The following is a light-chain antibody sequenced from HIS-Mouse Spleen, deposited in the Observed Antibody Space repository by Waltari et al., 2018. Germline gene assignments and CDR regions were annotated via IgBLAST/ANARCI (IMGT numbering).Light chain of an antibody. CDR3: QQYGSSDWT. Sequence: EIVLTQSPGTLSLSPGERATLSCRASQSVSSSYLAWYQQKPGQAPRILIYGASSRATGIPDRFSGSGSGTDFTLTISRLEPEDFAVYYCQQYGSSDWTFGQGTKVEIK. V-gene: IGKV3-20*01. J-gene: IGKJ1*01. CDR2: GAS. CDR1: QSVSSSY.